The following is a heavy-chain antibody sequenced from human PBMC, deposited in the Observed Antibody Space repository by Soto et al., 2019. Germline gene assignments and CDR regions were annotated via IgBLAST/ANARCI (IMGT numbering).Heavy chain of an antibody. CDR3: ARDRGGITGTIGAFDI. CDR2: ISAYNGNT. CDR1: GYTFTSYG. D-gene: IGHD1-7*01. Sequence: GASVKVSCKASGYTFTSYGISWVRQAPGQGLERMGWISAYNGNTNYAQKLQGRVTMTTDTSTSTAYMELRSLRSDDTAVYYCARDRGGITGTIGAFDIWGQGTMVTVSS. J-gene: IGHJ3*02. V-gene: IGHV1-18*01.